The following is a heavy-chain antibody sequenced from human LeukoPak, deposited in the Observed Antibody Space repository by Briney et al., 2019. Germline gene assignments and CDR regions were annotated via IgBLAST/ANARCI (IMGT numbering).Heavy chain of an antibody. CDR1: GGSISSGGYY. CDR2: IYTSGST. V-gene: IGHV4-61*02. D-gene: IGHD4-17*01. J-gene: IGHJ3*02. Sequence: PSETLSLTCTVSGGSISSGGYYWSWIRQPVGKGLEWIGRIYTSGSTNYNPSLKSRVTMSVDTSKNQFSLKLSSVTDADTAVYYCARDSDYGDYREAFDIWGQGTMVTVSS. CDR3: ARDSDYGDYREAFDI.